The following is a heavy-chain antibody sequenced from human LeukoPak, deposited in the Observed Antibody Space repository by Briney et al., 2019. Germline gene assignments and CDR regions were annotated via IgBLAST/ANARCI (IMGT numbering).Heavy chain of an antibody. D-gene: IGHD6-13*01. CDR1: GYTFTSYY. Sequence: GASVKVSCKASGYTFTSYYMHWVRQAPGQGLEWMGWINPNSGGTNYAQKFQGRVTMTRDTSISTAYMELSRLRSDDTAVYYCARDPATGAAAGQQQVFHYYYYMDVWGKGTTVTVSS. CDR2: INPNSGGT. J-gene: IGHJ6*03. V-gene: IGHV1-2*02. CDR3: ARDPATGAAAGQQQVFHYYYYMDV.